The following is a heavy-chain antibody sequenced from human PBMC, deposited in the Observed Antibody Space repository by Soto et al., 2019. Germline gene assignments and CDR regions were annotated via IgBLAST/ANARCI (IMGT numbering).Heavy chain of an antibody. D-gene: IGHD2-21*01. V-gene: IGHV4-31*03. Sequence: QVQLQESGPGLVKPSQTLSLTCTVSGGSISSGGYYWSWIRQHPGKGLEWIGYIYYSGSTYYNPSPKSRVTISVDTSKNQFSLQLSSVTAADTALYYCAASCVGCGGFNYYGMDVWGQGTTVTVSS. J-gene: IGHJ6*02. CDR3: AASCVGCGGFNYYGMDV. CDR2: IYYSGST. CDR1: GGSISSGGYY.